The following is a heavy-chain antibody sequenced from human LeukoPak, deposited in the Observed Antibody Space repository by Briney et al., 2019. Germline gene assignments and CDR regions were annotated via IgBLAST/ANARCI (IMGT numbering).Heavy chain of an antibody. CDR1: GFTFSDYY. D-gene: IGHD2-15*01. CDR3: ARDPCSGGNCYFDY. J-gene: IGHJ4*02. Sequence: PGGSLRLSCAASGFTFSDYYMSWIRQAPGKGLEWVSYISSSGSTIYYGDSVKGRFTISRHNAKNSLYLQMNSLRAEDTAVYYCARDPCSGGNCYFDYWGQGTLVTVSS. CDR2: ISSSGSTI. V-gene: IGHV3-11*04.